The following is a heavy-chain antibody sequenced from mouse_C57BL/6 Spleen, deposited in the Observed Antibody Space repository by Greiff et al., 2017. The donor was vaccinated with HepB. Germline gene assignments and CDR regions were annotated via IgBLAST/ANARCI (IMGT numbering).Heavy chain of an antibody. CDR1: GYTFTSYW. V-gene: IGHV1-64*01. J-gene: IGHJ2*01. CDR2: IHPNSGST. D-gene: IGHD1-1*01. Sequence: VQLQQPGAELVKPGASVKLSCKASGYTFTSYWMHWVKQRPGQGLEWIGMIHPNSGSTNYNEKFKSKATLTVDKSSSTAYMQLSSLTSEDSAVYYCARLGATTVVATDYWGQGTTLTVSS. CDR3: ARLGATTVVATDY.